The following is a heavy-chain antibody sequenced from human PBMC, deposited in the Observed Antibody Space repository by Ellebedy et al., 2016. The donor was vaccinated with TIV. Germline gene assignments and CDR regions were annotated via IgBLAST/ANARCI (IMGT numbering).Heavy chain of an antibody. Sequence: GESLKISCAASGLTFTNDWMNWVRQAPGKGLEWVGRIKSRNVGGTTDFAGPVKGRFTISRDDSKNTLYLQMNSLRAEDTAVYYCERDHTVTTRSGGMDVWGQGTTVTVSS. D-gene: IGHD4-17*01. CDR1: GLTFTNDW. CDR3: ERDHTVTTRSGGMDV. CDR2: IKSRNVGGTT. V-gene: IGHV3-15*07. J-gene: IGHJ6*02.